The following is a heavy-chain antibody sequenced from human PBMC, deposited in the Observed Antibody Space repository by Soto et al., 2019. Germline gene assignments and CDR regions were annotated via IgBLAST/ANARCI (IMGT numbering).Heavy chain of an antibody. CDR2: ISSSSSYI. CDR1: GFTFSSYS. D-gene: IGHD3-16*01. Sequence: EVQLVESGGGLVKPGGSLRLSCAASGFTFSSYSMNWVRQAPGKGLEWVSSISSSSSYIYYEYSVKGRFTISRDNAKNSIYLQMNSLRAEDAAVDYCARDFPDNDYIWGSYTSYYYYMDVWGKGTTVTVSS. V-gene: IGHV3-21*01. J-gene: IGHJ6*03. CDR3: ARDFPDNDYIWGSYTSYYYYMDV.